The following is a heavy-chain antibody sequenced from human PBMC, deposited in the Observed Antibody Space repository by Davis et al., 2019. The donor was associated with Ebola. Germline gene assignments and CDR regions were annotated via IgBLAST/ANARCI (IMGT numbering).Heavy chain of an antibody. D-gene: IGHD5-24*01. Sequence: GGSLRLSCAASGFTFSSYAMSWVRQAPGKGLEWVSAISGSGGSTYYADSVKGRFTISRDNAKNSLYLQMNSLRAEDTAVYYCAKVDDRWLFDPWGQGTLVTVSS. J-gene: IGHJ5*02. CDR1: GFTFSSYA. CDR2: ISGSGGST. V-gene: IGHV3-23*01. CDR3: AKVDDRWLFDP.